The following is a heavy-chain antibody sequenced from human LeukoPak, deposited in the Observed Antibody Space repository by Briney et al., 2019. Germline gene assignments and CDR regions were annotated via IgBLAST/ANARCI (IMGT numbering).Heavy chain of an antibody. Sequence: ASVKVSCKASGYTFTSYDVNWVRQATGQGLEWMGWMNPNSGNTGLAQKFQGRVTLTRDTSLSTAYMELSDLRSDDTAVYYCARDEVVAAPNYFGMVVWGQGTTVSVSS. D-gene: IGHD2-15*01. J-gene: IGHJ6*02. CDR3: ARDEVVAAPNYFGMVV. CDR1: GYTFTSYD. CDR2: MNPNSGNT. V-gene: IGHV1-8*01.